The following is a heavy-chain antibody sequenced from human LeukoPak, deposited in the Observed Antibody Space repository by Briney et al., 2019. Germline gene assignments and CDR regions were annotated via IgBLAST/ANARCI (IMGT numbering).Heavy chain of an antibody. CDR1: GFTFSSYW. V-gene: IGHV3-7*03. CDR2: IKQDGSEK. CDR3: ASGSSAGTDY. D-gene: IGHD6-13*01. J-gene: IGHJ4*02. Sequence: GGSLRLSCAASGFTFSSYWMSWVRQAPGKGLEWVANIKQDGSEKYYVDSVKGRFTISRDNAKNSLYLQMNSLRSDDTAVYYCASGSSAGTDYWGQGTLVTVSS.